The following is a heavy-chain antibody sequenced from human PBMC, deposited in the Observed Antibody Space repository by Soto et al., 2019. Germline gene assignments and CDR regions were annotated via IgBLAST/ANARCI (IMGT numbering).Heavy chain of an antibody. D-gene: IGHD5-18*01. CDR1: GGSISSGGYY. CDR2: IYYSGST. V-gene: IGHV4-31*03. CDR3: ARDRTAMANYYYGMDV. J-gene: IGHJ6*02. Sequence: SETLSLTCTVSGGSISSGGYYWSWIRQHPGKGLEWIGYIYYSGSTYYNPSLKSRVTISVDTSKNQFSLKLSSVTAADTAVYYCARDRTAMANYYYGMDVWGQGTTVTVSS.